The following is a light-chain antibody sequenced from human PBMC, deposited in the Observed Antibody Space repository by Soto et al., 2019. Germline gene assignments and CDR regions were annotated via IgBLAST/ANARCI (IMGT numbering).Light chain of an antibody. CDR1: QSVSSN. J-gene: IGKJ3*01. CDR2: GAS. V-gene: IGKV3-15*01. Sequence: ETVLTQSPATLSVSPGEGDTLSCRASQSVSSNLAWYQQKPGQAPRLLIYGASTRATGIPARFSGSGSGTEFTLTISSLQSEDFAVYYCQQYNNWPPVTFGPGTKVDIK. CDR3: QQYNNWPPVT.